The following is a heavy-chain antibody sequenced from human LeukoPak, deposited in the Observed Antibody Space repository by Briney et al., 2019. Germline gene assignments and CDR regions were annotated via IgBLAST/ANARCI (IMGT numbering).Heavy chain of an antibody. V-gene: IGHV4-39*07. CDR3: ARKEQWLPHDAFDI. Sequence: SETLSLTCTVSGGSISSNTYYWGWVGQSPGKGLEWIGSIYNSGSTYYSPSLKSRVTISVDTSKNQFSLKLSSVTAADTAVYYCARKEQWLPHDAFDIWGQGTMVTVSS. CDR2: IYNSGST. J-gene: IGHJ3*02. CDR1: GGSISSNTYY. D-gene: IGHD6-19*01.